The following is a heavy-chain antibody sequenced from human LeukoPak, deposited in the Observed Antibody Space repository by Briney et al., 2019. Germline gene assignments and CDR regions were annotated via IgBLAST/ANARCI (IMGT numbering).Heavy chain of an antibody. CDR1: GGSFSGYY. CDR2: INHSGST. Sequence: SETLSLTCAVYGGSFSGYYWSWIRQPPGKGLERIGEINHSGSTNYNPSLKSRVTISVDTSKNQFSLKLSSVTAADTAVYYCARKAGIAARHYYFDYWGQGTLVTVSS. J-gene: IGHJ4*02. D-gene: IGHD6-6*01. V-gene: IGHV4-34*01. CDR3: ARKAGIAARHYYFDY.